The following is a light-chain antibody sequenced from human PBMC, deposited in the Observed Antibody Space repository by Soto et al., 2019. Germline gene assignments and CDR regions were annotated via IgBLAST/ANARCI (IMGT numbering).Light chain of an antibody. V-gene: IGLV2-14*01. CDR1: SSDVGGYNY. CDR3: ISYTSSSTVV. Sequence: QSVLTQPASVSGSPGQSITISCTGTSSDVGGYNYVSWYQQHPGKAPKLMIYEVSNRPSGVSNRFSGSKSGNTASLTISGLQAEDEADYYCISYTSSSTVVFGGGTKLTFL. CDR2: EVS. J-gene: IGLJ2*01.